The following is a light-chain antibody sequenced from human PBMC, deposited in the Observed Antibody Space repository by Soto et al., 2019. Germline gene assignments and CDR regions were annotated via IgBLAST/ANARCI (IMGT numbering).Light chain of an antibody. CDR3: SSYAGSNYYV. CDR2: EVS. CDR1: SSNIGAGYD. J-gene: IGLJ1*01. Sequence: QSVLTQPPSVSGAPGQRVTISCTGSSSNIGAGYDVHWYQQHPGKAPKLMIYEVSKRPSGVPDRFSGSKSGNTASLTVSGLQAEDEADYYCSSYAGSNYYVFGTGTKLTVL. V-gene: IGLV1-40*01.